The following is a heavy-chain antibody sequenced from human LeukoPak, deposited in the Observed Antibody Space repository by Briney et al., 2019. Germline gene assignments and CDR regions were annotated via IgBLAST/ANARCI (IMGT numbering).Heavy chain of an antibody. D-gene: IGHD2-15*01. V-gene: IGHV4-59*01. CDR1: RGSISLYY. J-gene: IGHJ4*02. Sequence: PSETLSLTCTVSRGSISLYYWSWLRQSPGKGLEWIGYIYYIGTTNYNPSLQSRVTMSVDTSTNQFTLNLASVTAADTAVYYCARGGFESCSAGSCLLGNYWGQGILVAVSS. CDR3: ARGGFESCSAGSCLLGNY. CDR2: IYYIGTT.